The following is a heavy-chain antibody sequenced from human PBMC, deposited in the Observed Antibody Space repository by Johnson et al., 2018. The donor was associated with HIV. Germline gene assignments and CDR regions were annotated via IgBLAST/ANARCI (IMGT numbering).Heavy chain of an antibody. Sequence: QVKLVESGGGVVQPGKSLTLSCVVSGLSFNNYGIHWVRQAPGKGPEWVAVISFDGNLKTYAESVKGRLTISRDNSKNTLYLQMTSLRQDDTAVYSCYCTDHVGAGSESKGTFDAWGQGTMVIVSA. D-gene: IGHD3-10*01. V-gene: IGHV3-30*03. CDR3: YCTDHVGAGSESKGTFDA. J-gene: IGHJ3*01. CDR1: GLSFNNYG. CDR2: ISFDGNLK.